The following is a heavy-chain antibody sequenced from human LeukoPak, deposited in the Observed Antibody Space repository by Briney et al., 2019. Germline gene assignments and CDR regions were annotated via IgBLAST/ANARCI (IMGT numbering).Heavy chain of an antibody. CDR1: GFTFSNAW. CDR3: TTATSY. V-gene: IGHV3-15*01. Sequence: GGSPRLSCAASGFTFSNAWMSWVRQAPGKGLEWVGRIKSKTYGGTTDYAAPVKGRFTISRDDSKDTVYLEMNSLKTEDTAVYYCTTATSYWGQGSLVTVSS. J-gene: IGHJ4*02. CDR2: IKSKTYGGTT.